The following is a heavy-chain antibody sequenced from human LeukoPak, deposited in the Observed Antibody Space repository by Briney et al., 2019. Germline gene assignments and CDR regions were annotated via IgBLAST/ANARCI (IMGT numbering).Heavy chain of an antibody. CDR1: GSTFSSYW. CDR2: IREDGSVK. CDR3: GREVPGGATILDY. D-gene: IGHD1-26*01. Sequence: GGSLRLSCAASGSTFSSYWMSWVRQAPGKGLEWVANIREDGSVKNYVDSVKGRFTISRDNAKKSLYVQMNSLRADDTAVYYCGREVPGGATILDYWGQGTLVTVSS. J-gene: IGHJ4*02. V-gene: IGHV3-7*04.